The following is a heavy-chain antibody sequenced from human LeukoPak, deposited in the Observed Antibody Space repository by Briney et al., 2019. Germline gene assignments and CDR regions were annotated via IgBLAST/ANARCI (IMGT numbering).Heavy chain of an antibody. CDR2: ISGSGGST. Sequence: PGGSLRLSCAASGFTFSSYATSWVRQAPGKGLEWVSAISGSGGSTYYADSVKGRFTISRDNSKNTLYLQMNSLRAKDTAVYYCAKDMTSEGLQPFYYFDYWGQGTLVTVSS. CDR3: AKDMTSEGLQPFYYFDY. D-gene: IGHD3-3*02. V-gene: IGHV3-23*01. J-gene: IGHJ4*02. CDR1: GFTFSSYA.